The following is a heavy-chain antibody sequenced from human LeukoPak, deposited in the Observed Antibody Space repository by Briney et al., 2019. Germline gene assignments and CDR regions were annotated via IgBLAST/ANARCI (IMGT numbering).Heavy chain of an antibody. CDR2: IYYSGNT. V-gene: IGHV4-39*01. D-gene: IGHD3-10*01. CDR3: ARHVPELLWFGESRKKIDP. CDR1: GDSIRSTSYY. Sequence: SETLSLTCTVSGDSIRSTSYYWGWIRQPPGKGLEWIGSIYYSGNTYYNPSLMSRVTISVDTSKNQFSLKLSSVTAADTAVYYCARHVPELLWFGESRKKIDPWGQGTLVTVSS. J-gene: IGHJ5*02.